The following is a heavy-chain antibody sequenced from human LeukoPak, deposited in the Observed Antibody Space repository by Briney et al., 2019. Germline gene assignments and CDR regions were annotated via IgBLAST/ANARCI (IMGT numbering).Heavy chain of an antibody. Sequence: PSETLSLTCAVYGGSFSGYYWSWIRQPPGKGLEWIGETNHSGSTNYDPSLKSRVTISVDTSKNQFSLKLSSVTAADTAVYYCAARGGWFDPWGQGTLVTVSS. D-gene: IGHD3-10*01. CDR1: GGSFSGYY. V-gene: IGHV4-34*01. CDR3: AARGGWFDP. CDR2: TNHSGST. J-gene: IGHJ5*02.